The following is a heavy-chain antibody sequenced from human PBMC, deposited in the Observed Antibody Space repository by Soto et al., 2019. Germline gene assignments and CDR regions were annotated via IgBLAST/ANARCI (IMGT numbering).Heavy chain of an antibody. CDR3: NWNHDIYYRMDD. CDR1: GFYFIDAW. V-gene: IGHV3-15*01. D-gene: IGHD1-1*01. J-gene: IGHJ6*04. Sequence: EVQLVESGGGLVKPGGSLKLSCSASGFYFIDAWMSWVRQAPGKGLEWVARIKSRGSGGTTDYAAPVKGRFTISRDDSKNVIFLQMDSLKTDYTAAYYCNWNHDIYYRMDDWGKGTTVTVSS. CDR2: IKSRGSGGTT.